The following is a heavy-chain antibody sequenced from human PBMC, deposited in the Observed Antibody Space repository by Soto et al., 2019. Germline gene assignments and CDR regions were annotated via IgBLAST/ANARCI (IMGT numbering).Heavy chain of an antibody. CDR1: GGSISSSSYY. Sequence: QLQLQESGPGLVKPSETLSLTCTVSGGSISSSSYYWGWIRQPPGKGLEWIGSIYYSGSTYYNPSLKRRVTISVDTSKNQFSLKLSSVTAADTAVYYCARHFSSGWFLSYDSSLFDYWGQGTLVTVSS. D-gene: IGHD6-19*01. V-gene: IGHV4-39*01. J-gene: IGHJ4*02. CDR3: ARHFSSGWFLSYDSSLFDY. CDR2: IYYSGST.